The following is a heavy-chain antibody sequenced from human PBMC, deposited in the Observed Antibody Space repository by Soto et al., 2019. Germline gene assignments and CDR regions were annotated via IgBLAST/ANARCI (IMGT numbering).Heavy chain of an antibody. V-gene: IGHV3-30-3*01. CDR2: ISYDGSNK. D-gene: IGHD4-17*01. Sequence: QVQLVESGGGVVQPGRSLRLSCAASGFTFSSYAMHWVRQAPGKGLEWVAVISYDGSNKYYADSVKGRFTISRDNSKNTLYLQMNSLRDEDTAVYYCARTLFYGDYYYYYYGMDVWGQGTTVTVSS. CDR1: GFTFSSYA. J-gene: IGHJ6*02. CDR3: ARTLFYGDYYYYYYGMDV.